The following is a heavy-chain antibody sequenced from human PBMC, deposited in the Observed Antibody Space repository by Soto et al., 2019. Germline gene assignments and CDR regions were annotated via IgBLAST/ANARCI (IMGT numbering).Heavy chain of an antibody. CDR2: IYPGDSDT. CDR1: GYXFTNYW. Sequence: EXLKISCKSSGYXFTNYWLVWVRHMPGKGLEWMGIIYPGDSDTRYSPSFQGKVTISADKSISTAYLKLRSLKASDHAMYYCARQDGGYYYDTSGYYSSMEVWGQGTTVTVSS. J-gene: IGHJ6*02. D-gene: IGHD3-22*01. CDR3: ARQDGGYYYDTSGYYSSMEV. V-gene: IGHV5-51*01.